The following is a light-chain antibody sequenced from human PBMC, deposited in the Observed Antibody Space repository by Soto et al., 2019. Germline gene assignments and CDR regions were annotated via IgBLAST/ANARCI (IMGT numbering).Light chain of an antibody. CDR1: QSVSSSY. CDR3: QQYGSSPNT. V-gene: IGKV3-20*01. J-gene: IGKJ2*01. Sequence: EIVLTNSPGTLSLSPGERATLSCRASQSVSSSYLAWYQQKPGQAPRLLIYGASTRATGSPDRFSGRGSGTDFNLTISGLEPEDCAVYYCQQYGSSPNTFGQGTKLEVK. CDR2: GAS.